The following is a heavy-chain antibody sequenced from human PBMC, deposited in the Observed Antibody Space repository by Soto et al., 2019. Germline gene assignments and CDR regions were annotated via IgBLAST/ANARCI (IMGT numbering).Heavy chain of an antibody. V-gene: IGHV3-48*01. CDR3: ARDRGCSGGICYRDLGY. D-gene: IGHD2-15*01. CDR1: GFTFSTYS. CDR2: ISSISNTI. J-gene: IGHJ4*02. Sequence: EVQLVESGGGLVQPGGSLRLSCAASGFTFSTYSMSWVRQAPGKGLEWVSYISSISNTIYYADSVKGRFTISRDNAKNSLSLHRNSLSAEDTAVYYCARDRGCSGGICYRDLGYWGQGTLVTVSS.